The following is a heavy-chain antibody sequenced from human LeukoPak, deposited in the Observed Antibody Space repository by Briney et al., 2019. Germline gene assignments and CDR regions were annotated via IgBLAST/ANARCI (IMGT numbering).Heavy chain of an antibody. CDR1: GGSISSYY. D-gene: IGHD3-3*01. CDR3: ARHRNDFWSGYAYYFDY. J-gene: IGHJ4*02. CDR2: IYYSGST. Sequence: SETLSLTCTVSGGSISSYYWSWIRQPPGKGLEWIGYIYYSGSTNYNPSLKSRVTISVDTSKNQFSLKLSSVTAADTAVYYCARHRNDFWSGYAYYFDYWGQGTLVTVSS. V-gene: IGHV4-59*08.